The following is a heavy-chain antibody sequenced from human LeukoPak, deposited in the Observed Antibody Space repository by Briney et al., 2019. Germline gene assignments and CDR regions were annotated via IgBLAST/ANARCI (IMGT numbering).Heavy chain of an antibody. CDR3: ARATEDYGDYFSFVFDY. V-gene: IGHV3-11*01. D-gene: IGHD4-17*01. CDR1: GFPFSDYY. J-gene: IGHJ4*02. Sequence: GGSLRLSCAASGFPFSDYYMSWIRQAPGKGLEWVSYISSGGSTIYCADSVKGRFTISRDDAKNSLYLQMNSLRAEDTAVYYCARATEDYGDYFSFVFDYWGQGTLVTVSS. CDR2: ISSGGSTI.